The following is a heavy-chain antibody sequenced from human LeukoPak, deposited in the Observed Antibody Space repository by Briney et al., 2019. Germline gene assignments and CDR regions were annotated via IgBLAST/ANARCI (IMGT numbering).Heavy chain of an antibody. Sequence: PGGSLRLSCAASGFTFSSYAMSWVRQAPGKGLEWVSAISGSGGSTYYADSVKGRFTISRDNAKNSLYLQMNSLRAEDTAVYYCARDRPEMATTPPGYWGQGTLVTVSS. J-gene: IGHJ4*02. D-gene: IGHD5-24*01. CDR3: ARDRPEMATTPPGY. CDR2: ISGSGGST. CDR1: GFTFSSYA. V-gene: IGHV3-23*01.